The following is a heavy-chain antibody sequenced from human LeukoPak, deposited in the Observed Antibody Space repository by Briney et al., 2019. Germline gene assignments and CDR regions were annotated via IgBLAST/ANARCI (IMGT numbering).Heavy chain of an antibody. J-gene: IGHJ2*01. Sequence: GGSLRLSCAASGFTFSTYSMNWVHQAPGKGLEWVSYISSSGSTIYYADSVKGRFTISRDNAKNSLYLQMNSLRAEDTAVYYCARDAYCSSTSCKEYFDLWGRGTLVTVSS. V-gene: IGHV3-48*04. D-gene: IGHD2-2*01. CDR1: GFTFSTYS. CDR2: ISSSGSTI. CDR3: ARDAYCSSTSCKEYFDL.